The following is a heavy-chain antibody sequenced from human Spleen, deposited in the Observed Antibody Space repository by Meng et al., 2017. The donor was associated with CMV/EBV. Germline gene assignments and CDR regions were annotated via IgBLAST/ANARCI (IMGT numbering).Heavy chain of an antibody. J-gene: IGHJ5*02. V-gene: IGHV1-24*01. CDR3: ATSFMGGFDL. CDR1: GYTLFKMH. CDR2: FDSEHGER. Sequence: SFQVFGYTLFKMHMHWVRQAPEKGLEWMGGFDSEHGERIYSQKFQGRVTMTEDISTDTAYMELTRLRSEDTAIYFCATSFMGGFDLWGQGTLVTVSS. D-gene: IGHD3-3*02.